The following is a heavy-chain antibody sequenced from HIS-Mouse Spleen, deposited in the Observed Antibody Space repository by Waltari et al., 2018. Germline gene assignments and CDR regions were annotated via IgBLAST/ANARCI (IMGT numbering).Heavy chain of an antibody. V-gene: IGHV4-4*07. CDR2: IYTSGST. CDR3: ARDFHDFWSGYYGGDKKHDAFDI. Sequence: QVQLQESGPGLVKPSETLSLTCTVSGGSISSYYWSWIRQPAGKGLEWSGRIYTSGSTSHNPSLKSRVTMSVDTSKNQFSLKLSSVTAADTAVYYCARDFHDFWSGYYGGDKKHDAFDIWGQGTMVTVSS. CDR1: GGSISSYY. J-gene: IGHJ3*02. D-gene: IGHD3-3*01.